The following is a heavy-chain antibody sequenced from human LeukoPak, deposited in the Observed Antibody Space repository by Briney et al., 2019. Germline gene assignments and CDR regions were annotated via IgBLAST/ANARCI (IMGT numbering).Heavy chain of an antibody. Sequence: GESLKISCKCSGYRFTSYWIGWVRQMPGKGLEWMGIIYPSDSDTRYSPSFQGQVTISADKSISTAYLQWSSLRASATATDYCARRPASVGGGFDPWGQGTLVTVSS. D-gene: IGHD6-13*01. J-gene: IGHJ5*02. CDR2: IYPSDSDT. CDR1: GYRFTSYW. CDR3: ARRPASVGGGFDP. V-gene: IGHV5-51*01.